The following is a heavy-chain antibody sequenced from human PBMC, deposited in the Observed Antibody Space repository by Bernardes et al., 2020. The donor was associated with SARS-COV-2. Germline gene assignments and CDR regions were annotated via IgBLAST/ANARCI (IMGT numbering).Heavy chain of an antibody. D-gene: IGHD3-10*01. CDR2: IDWDDEK. J-gene: IGHJ6*02. CDR1: GFSLSTNGIR. V-gene: IGHV2-70*04. CDR3: ARIRGGGNYGMDV. Sequence: SGSTLLKPTETLTLTCTLSGFSLSTNGIRVSWIRQAPGKALEWLARIDWDDEKLYKASLESRLTISQDTSETQVVLRIVNVDPVDTGTYYCARIRGGGNYGMDVWGQGTTVTVSS.